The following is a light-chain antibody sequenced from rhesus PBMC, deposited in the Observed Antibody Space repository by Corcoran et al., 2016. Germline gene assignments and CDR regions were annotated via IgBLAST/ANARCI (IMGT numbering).Light chain of an antibody. J-gene: IGLJ1*01. CDR3: CPHRRGSSFTGSTFI. CDR2: ADS. Sequence: QSALTQPPSVSKSLGQSVPISCTGPTSDIGGQHAVSWYQQYSGTAPRLLIFADSERPSGVPDRFSGSKSGNPASLTISGLQADDEADYYCCPHRRGSSFTGSTFIFGSGTRLTVL. CDR1: TSDIGGQHA. V-gene: IGLV2S9*01.